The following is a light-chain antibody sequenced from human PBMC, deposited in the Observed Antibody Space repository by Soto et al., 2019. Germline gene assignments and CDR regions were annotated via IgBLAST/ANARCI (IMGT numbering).Light chain of an antibody. Sequence: QSALTQPASVSGSPGQSITISCTGTSRDVGGYNFVSWYQQHPGKAPRLIIYEVSSRPSGVSYRFSGSKSGNTASLTISGLQAEDEADYYCSSYTLRNTLVLFGGETKLTVL. V-gene: IGLV2-14*01. CDR1: SRDVGGYNF. CDR2: EVS. J-gene: IGLJ3*02. CDR3: SSYTLRNTLVL.